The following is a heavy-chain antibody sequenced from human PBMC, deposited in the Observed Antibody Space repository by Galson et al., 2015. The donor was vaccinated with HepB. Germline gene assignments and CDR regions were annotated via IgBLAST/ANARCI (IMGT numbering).Heavy chain of an antibody. D-gene: IGHD6-25*01. CDR1: GFTFSNYW. V-gene: IGHV3-7*03. CDR2: IKEDGSEK. Sequence: SLRLSCAASGFTFSNYWMTWVRQAPGKGLEWVASIKEDGSEKYYVDSVKGQFTISRDNTKNSLYLQMNSLRAEDTAVYYCARDGNSGYNDFDYWGQGTLLTVSS. CDR3: ARDGNSGYNDFDY. J-gene: IGHJ4*02.